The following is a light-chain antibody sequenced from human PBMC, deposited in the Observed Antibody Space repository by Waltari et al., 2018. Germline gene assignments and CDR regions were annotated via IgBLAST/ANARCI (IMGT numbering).Light chain of an antibody. Sequence: EIVLTPSPGTLSLSPGERATLSCRASQSVRSSYLAWYQQKPGQAPRLLIHDASRRATGIPDRFSGSGSGTDFTLTITGLEPEDFAVYYCQQYGNSPWTFAQGTKVEIK. CDR3: QQYGNSPWT. J-gene: IGKJ1*01. CDR2: DAS. V-gene: IGKV3-20*01. CDR1: QSVRSSY.